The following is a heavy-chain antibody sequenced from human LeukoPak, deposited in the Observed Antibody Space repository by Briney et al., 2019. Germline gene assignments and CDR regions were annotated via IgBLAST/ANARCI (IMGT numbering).Heavy chain of an antibody. V-gene: IGHV4-30-2*01. D-gene: IGHD3-3*01. CDR2: IHHSGTT. J-gene: IGHJ3*02. CDR3: ASCDFWSAHQGAFDI. CDR1: GDSISNGGYY. Sequence: SETLSLTCTVSGDSISNGGYYWSWIRQPPGKGLEWIGYIHHSGTTYYNPSLKSRVTISLDRSKNQFSLKLSSVTAADTAVYYCASCDFWSAHQGAFDIWGQGTMVTVSS.